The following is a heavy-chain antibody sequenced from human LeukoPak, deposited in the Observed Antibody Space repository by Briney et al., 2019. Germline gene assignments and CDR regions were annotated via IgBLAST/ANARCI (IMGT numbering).Heavy chain of an antibody. CDR2: VSDSGSGT. Sequence: GGSLRLSCAASGFTFSTYAMSWVRQAPGRGLEWVSAVSDSGSGTYYADSVKGRFTISRDNSKNTLYLQMTSLRAEGTALYYCAKRKGSSGWYDWGKGTLVTVSS. CDR3: AKRKGSSGWYD. J-gene: IGHJ4*02. V-gene: IGHV3-23*01. CDR1: GFTFSTYA. D-gene: IGHD6-19*01.